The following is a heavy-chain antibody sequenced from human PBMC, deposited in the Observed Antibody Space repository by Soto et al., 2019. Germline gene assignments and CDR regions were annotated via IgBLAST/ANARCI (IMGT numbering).Heavy chain of an antibody. D-gene: IGHD3-22*01. J-gene: IGHJ6*02. CDR1: GFTFSSYG. Sequence: GGSLRLSCAASGFTFSSYGMHWVRQAPGKGLEWVAVISYDGSNKYYADSVKGRFTISRDNSKNTLYLQMNSLRAEDTAVYYCAKDPAVATMIGYYYYGMDVWGQGTTVTVSS. V-gene: IGHV3-30*18. CDR2: ISYDGSNK. CDR3: AKDPAVATMIGYYYYGMDV.